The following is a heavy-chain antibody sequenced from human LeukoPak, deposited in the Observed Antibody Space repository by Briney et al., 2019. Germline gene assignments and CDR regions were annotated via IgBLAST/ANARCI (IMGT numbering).Heavy chain of an antibody. CDR2: IDLSDSYT. Sequence: PGESLRISCKGSGYRFTSYWISWVRQMPGKGLEWMGRIDLSDSYTNYSPSFQGHVTISADKSISTAYLQWSSLKASDTAMYYCARRALPPAYCGGDCFDAFDIWGQGTMVTVSS. J-gene: IGHJ3*02. CDR3: ARRALPPAYCGGDCFDAFDI. D-gene: IGHD2-21*02. V-gene: IGHV5-10-1*01. CDR1: GYRFTSYW.